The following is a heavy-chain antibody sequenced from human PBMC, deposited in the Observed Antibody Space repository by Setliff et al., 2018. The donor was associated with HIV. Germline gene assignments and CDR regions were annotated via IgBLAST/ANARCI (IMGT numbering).Heavy chain of an antibody. CDR2: INDGGNT. CDR1: GGSLSGYY. D-gene: IGHD4-17*01. J-gene: IGHJ5*02. V-gene: IGHV4-34*01. CDR3: ARRPISPFTLTTGMLDP. Sequence: PSETLSLTCAVSGGSLSGYYWTWIRQTPEKGLQWIGEINDGGNTNDSPSLKSRVSMSVDTSKNQFSLRLISVTAADTAVYYCARRPISPFTLTTGMLDPWGQGIRVTSPQ.